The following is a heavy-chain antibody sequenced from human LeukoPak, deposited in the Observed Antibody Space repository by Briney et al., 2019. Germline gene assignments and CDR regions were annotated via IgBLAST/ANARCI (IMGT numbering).Heavy chain of an antibody. CDR3: ARGLSLFDL. J-gene: IGHJ5*02. CDR2: IYYTGAA. D-gene: IGHD3-22*01. Sequence: SETLTLTCTVSGGSISGYFWGWIRQPPGEGLEFIGYIYYTGAASYKPSLSSRVTMSVDTSKNQFSLKLSSVTAADTAVYYCARGLSLFDLWGQGTLVTVSS. V-gene: IGHV4-59*01. CDR1: GGSISGYF.